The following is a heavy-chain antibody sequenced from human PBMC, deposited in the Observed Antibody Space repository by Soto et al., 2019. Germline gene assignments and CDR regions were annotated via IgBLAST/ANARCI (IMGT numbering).Heavy chain of an antibody. CDR1: GFTFSSYG. CDR3: AKPYYDFWSGYWGNYYFEY. V-gene: IGHV3-30*18. Sequence: PGGSLRLSCAASGFTFSSYGMHWVRQAPGKGLEWVAVISYDGSNKYYADSVKGRFTISRDNSKNTLYLQMNSLRAEDTAVYYCAKPYYDFWSGYWGNYYFEYWGQGTLVTVSS. J-gene: IGHJ4*02. CDR2: ISYDGSNK. D-gene: IGHD3-3*01.